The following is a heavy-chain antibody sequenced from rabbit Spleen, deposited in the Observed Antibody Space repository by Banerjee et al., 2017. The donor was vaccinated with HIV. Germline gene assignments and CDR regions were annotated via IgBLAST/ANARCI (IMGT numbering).Heavy chain of an antibody. J-gene: IGHJ6*01. CDR2: IDPVFSST. D-gene: IGHD1-1*01. CDR3: ARDTSSSFSSYGMDL. CDR1: GFDFSHYG. Sequence: QEQLVESGGGLVQPGGSLELSCKASGFDFSHYGVSWVRQAPGKGLEWIGYIDPVFSSTHYASWVNGRFTISSDNAQSTVDLKMTSLTAADTATYFCARDTSSSFSSYGMDLWGPGTL. V-gene: IGHV1S47*01.